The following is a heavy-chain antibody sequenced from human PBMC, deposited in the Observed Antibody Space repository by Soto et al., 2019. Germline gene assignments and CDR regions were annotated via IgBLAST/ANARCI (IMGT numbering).Heavy chain of an antibody. J-gene: IGHJ4*02. Sequence: GGSLRLSCAASGFTFSSYGMHWVRQAPGKGLEWVAVISYDGSNKYYADSVKGRFTISRDNSKNTLYLQMNSLRAEDTAVYYCAKGGQQWLVRSGYYFDYWGQGTLVTVSS. CDR1: GFTFSSYG. V-gene: IGHV3-30*18. CDR3: AKGGQQWLVRSGYYFDY. D-gene: IGHD6-19*01. CDR2: ISYDGSNK.